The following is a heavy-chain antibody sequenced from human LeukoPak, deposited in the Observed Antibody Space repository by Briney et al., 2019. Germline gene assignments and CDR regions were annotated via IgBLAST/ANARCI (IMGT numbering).Heavy chain of an antibody. D-gene: IGHD3-22*01. J-gene: IGHJ4*02. Sequence: PGGALRLSCAASGVTFSSYAMHWVRHAPGKGLEWVAFISYDGSNKYYADSVKGRFTISRDNSKNTLYLQMNSLRAEDTAVYYCARGLVPYDSSGYYIDWGQGTLVTVSS. CDR2: ISYDGSNK. V-gene: IGHV3-30*04. CDR1: GVTFSSYA. CDR3: ARGLVPYDSSGYYID.